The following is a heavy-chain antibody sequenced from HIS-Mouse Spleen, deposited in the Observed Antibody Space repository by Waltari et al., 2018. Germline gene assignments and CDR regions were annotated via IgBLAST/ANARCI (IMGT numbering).Heavy chain of an antibody. J-gene: IGHJ3*02. V-gene: IGHV4-39*07. CDR3: ARVHDILTGYYAFDI. CDR2: IYYSGST. CDR1: GGSISSSSYY. D-gene: IGHD3-9*01. Sequence: QLQLQESGPGLVKPSETLSLPCTVSGGSISSSSYYWGWIRQPPGKGLEWIGSIYYSGSTYYNPSLKSRVTISVDTSKNQFSLKLSSVTAADTAVYYCARVHDILTGYYAFDIWGQGTMVTVSS.